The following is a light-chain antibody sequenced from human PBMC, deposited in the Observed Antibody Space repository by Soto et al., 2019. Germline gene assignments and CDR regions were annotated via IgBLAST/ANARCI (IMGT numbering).Light chain of an antibody. V-gene: IGLV1-40*01. Sequence: QSVLTQPPSVSGAPGQRVTISCTGSSSNIGADYDVHWYQRLPGTAPKLLIYGNTNRPSGVPDRFSGSKSGTSASLAITGLQAEDEADYYCQSYDSSLSGVVFGGGTKVTVL. CDR1: SSNIGADYD. CDR2: GNT. J-gene: IGLJ3*02. CDR3: QSYDSSLSGVV.